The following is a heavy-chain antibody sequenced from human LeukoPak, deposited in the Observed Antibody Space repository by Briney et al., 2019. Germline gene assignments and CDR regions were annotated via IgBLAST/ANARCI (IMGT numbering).Heavy chain of an antibody. CDR2: IYYSGST. Sequence: SETLSLTCTVSGVSISSGGYYWSWIRQHPGKGLEWIGYIYYSGSTYYNPSLKSRVTISVDTSKNQFSLKLSSVTAADTAVYYCARDRGYSTWRDYYGMDVWGQGTTVTVSS. J-gene: IGHJ6*02. V-gene: IGHV4-31*03. CDR1: GVSISSGGYY. D-gene: IGHD6-13*01. CDR3: ARDRGYSTWRDYYGMDV.